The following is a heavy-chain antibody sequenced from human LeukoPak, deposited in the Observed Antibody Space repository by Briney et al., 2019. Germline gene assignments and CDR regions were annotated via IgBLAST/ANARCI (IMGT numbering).Heavy chain of an antibody. CDR1: GGSISSGGYY. D-gene: IGHD2-2*02. CDR3: ARVGANGFVVVPAAIGWFDP. CDR2: IYSTGST. V-gene: IGHV4-61*02. Sequence: SETLSLTCTVSGGSISSGGYYWSWIRQPAGKGLEYLGRIYSTGSTNYNPSLRSRVTISVDTSKNQFSLKLSSVTAADTAVYYCARVGANGFVVVPAAIGWFDPWGQGTLVTVSS. J-gene: IGHJ5*02.